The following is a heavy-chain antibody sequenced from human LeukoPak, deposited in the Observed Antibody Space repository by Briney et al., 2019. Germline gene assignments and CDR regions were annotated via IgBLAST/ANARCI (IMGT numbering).Heavy chain of an antibody. D-gene: IGHD3-10*01. CDR2: ISGSGGST. CDR1: GFTFSIYA. J-gene: IGHJ5*02. CDR3: AKELWFGENTNWFDP. Sequence: PGGSLRLSCAASGFTFSIYAMSWVRQAPGKGLEWVSAISGSGGSTYYADSVKGRFTISRDNSKNTLYLQMNSLRAEDTAVYYCAKELWFGENTNWFDPWGQGTLVTVSS. V-gene: IGHV3-23*01.